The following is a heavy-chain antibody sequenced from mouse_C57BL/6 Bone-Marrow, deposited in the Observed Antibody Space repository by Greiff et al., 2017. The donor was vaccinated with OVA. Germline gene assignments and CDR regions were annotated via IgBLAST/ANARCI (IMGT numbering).Heavy chain of an antibody. Sequence: VKLMESGPGLVQPSQSLSITCTVSGFSLTSYGVHWVRQSPGKGLEWLGVIWRGGSTDYNAAFMSRLSITKDNSKGQVFFKMNSLQADDTAIYYCAKYGSSPPYWYFDVWGTGTTVTVSS. CDR1: GFSLTSYG. J-gene: IGHJ1*03. CDR3: AKYGSSPPYWYFDV. CDR2: IWRGGST. V-gene: IGHV2-5*01. D-gene: IGHD1-1*01.